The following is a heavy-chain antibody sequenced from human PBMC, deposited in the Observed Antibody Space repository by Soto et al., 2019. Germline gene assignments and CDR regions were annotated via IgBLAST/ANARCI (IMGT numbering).Heavy chain of an antibody. D-gene: IGHD3-22*01. V-gene: IGHV3-33*01. CDR1: GFTFSSYG. Sequence: QVQLVEAGGGMVQPGRSMRLSCASSGFTFSSYGMHWVRQAPGKGLEWEAVIWHDGSNKYYAGSVKGRLTISRDNSKNTLYLQMNSLRAEDTAVYYCAREGDSSGYYYFDYWGQGTLVTVSS. CDR2: IWHDGSNK. CDR3: AREGDSSGYYYFDY. J-gene: IGHJ4*02.